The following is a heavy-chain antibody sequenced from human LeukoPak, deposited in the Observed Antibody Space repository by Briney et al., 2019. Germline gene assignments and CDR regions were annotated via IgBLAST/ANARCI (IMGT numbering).Heavy chain of an antibody. V-gene: IGHV1-69*13. J-gene: IGHJ6*02. D-gene: IGHD2/OR15-2a*01. CDR3: AGPILGAGTTFSLRMDV. Sequence: SVKVSCKASGGTFSSYAISWVRQAPGQGLEWMGGIIPIFGTANYAQKFQGRVTITADESTSTAYMELSSLRSEDTAVYYCAGPILGAGTTFSLRMDVWGQGTTVTVSS. CDR1: GGTFSSYA. CDR2: IIPIFGTA.